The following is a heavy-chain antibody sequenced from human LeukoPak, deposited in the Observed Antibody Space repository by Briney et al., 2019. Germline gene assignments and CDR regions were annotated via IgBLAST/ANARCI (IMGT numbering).Heavy chain of an antibody. V-gene: IGHV4-59*01. Sequence: KPSETLSLTCTVSGGSLSSYYWSWIRQPPGKGLEWIGYIYSNGSTHYNPSLESRVTISVDTSKNQFSLKLSSVTAADTAVYYCARMVRAKRAWFDPWGQGTLVTVSS. CDR2: IYSNGST. CDR3: ARMVRAKRAWFDP. D-gene: IGHD3-10*01. CDR1: GGSLSSYY. J-gene: IGHJ5*02.